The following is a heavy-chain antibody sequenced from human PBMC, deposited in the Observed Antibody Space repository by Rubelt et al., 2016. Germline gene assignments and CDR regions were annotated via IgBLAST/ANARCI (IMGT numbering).Heavy chain of an antibody. CDR1: GGTFSSYA. V-gene: IGHV1-69*04. CDR3: ATGREWLVFDY. Sequence: QVQLVQSGAEVKKPGSSVKVSCKASGGTFSSYAISWVRQAPGQGLEWMGRIIPILGIANYAQKFQGRVTITSDKSTSTAYMELSSLRSEDTAVYYCATGREWLVFDYWGQGTLVTVSS. CDR2: IIPILGIA. J-gene: IGHJ4*02. D-gene: IGHD6-19*01.